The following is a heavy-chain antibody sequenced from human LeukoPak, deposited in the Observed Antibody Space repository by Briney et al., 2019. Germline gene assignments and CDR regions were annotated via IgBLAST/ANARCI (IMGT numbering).Heavy chain of an antibody. CDR2: INPSGGST. CDR3: ARVSGFGGGPFGP. CDR1: GYTFTSYY. V-gene: IGHV1-46*01. D-gene: IGHD3-10*01. Sequence: ASVKVSCKGSGYTFTSYYMHWVRQAPGQGLEWMGIINPSGGSTSYAQKFQGRVTMTRGTSTSTVYMELSSLRSEDTAVYYCARVSGFGGGPFGPWGQGTLVTVSS. J-gene: IGHJ5*02.